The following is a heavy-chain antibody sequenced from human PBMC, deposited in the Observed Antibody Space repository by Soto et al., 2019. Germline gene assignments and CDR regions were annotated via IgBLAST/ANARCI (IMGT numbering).Heavy chain of an antibody. V-gene: IGHV3-30*18. J-gene: IGHJ6*02. CDR1: EFTFSSYG. CDR2: ISYDGSDK. Sequence: GGSLRLSCAASEFTFSSYGMHWVRQAPGKGLECVAIISYDGSDKYYADSVQGRFTVSRDNSKNTLFLQMNSLRPEDTAVYYCAKDRGHKYYYGMDVWGQGTTVTVSS. CDR3: AKDRGHKYYYGMDV.